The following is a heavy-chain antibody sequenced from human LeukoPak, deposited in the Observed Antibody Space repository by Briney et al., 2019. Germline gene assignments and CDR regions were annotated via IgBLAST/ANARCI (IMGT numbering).Heavy chain of an antibody. CDR2: FDPEDGET. J-gene: IGHJ5*02. CDR1: GYTLTELS. V-gene: IGHV1-24*01. Sequence: GASVKVSCKVSGYTLTELSMHWVRQHPGKGLEWMGGFDPEDGETIYAQKFQGRVTMTEDTSTDTAYMELSSLRSEDTAVYYCATLLWFGELFGWFDPWGQGTLVTVSS. CDR3: ATLLWFGELFGWFDP. D-gene: IGHD3-10*01.